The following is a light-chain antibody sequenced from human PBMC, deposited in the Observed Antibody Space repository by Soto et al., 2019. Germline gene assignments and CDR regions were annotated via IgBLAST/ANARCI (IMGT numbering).Light chain of an antibody. J-gene: IGLJ2*01. CDR3: SSYTSSSVV. CDR2: DVS. CDR1: SSDVGDYNY. V-gene: IGLV2-14*03. Sequence: QSVLTQPASVSGSPGQSITISCTGTSSDVGDYNYVSWYQQHPGKAPKLMIYDVSNRPSGVSNRFSGSNSGNTASLTISGLQAEDEADYYCSSYTSSSVVFGGGTKLTV.